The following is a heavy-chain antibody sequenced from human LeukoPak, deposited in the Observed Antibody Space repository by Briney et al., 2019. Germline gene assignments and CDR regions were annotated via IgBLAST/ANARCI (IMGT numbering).Heavy chain of an antibody. CDR3: ATLTMVLAFDI. J-gene: IGHJ3*02. CDR2: IYSSGST. CDR1: GFTVSSNY. V-gene: IGHV3-53*01. D-gene: IGHD4/OR15-4a*01. Sequence: PGGSLRLSCAASGFTVSSNYMSWVRQAPGKGLEGVSVIYSSGSTYYADSVKGRFTISRDNSKNTLYLQMNSLRAEDTAVYYCATLTMVLAFDIWGQGTMVTVSS.